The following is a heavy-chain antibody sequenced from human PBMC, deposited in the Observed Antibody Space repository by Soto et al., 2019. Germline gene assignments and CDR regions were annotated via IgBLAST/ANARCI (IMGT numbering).Heavy chain of an antibody. V-gene: IGHV1-8*01. CDR1: GYTFTSYD. Sequence: ASVKVSCKASGYTFTSYDINWVRQATGQGLEWMGWMNPNSGNTGYAQKFQGRVTMTRNTSISTAYMELSSLRSEDTAVYYCARGLLTTGTFQHWGQGTLVTVSS. D-gene: IGHD3-10*01. CDR3: ARGLLTTGTFQH. J-gene: IGHJ1*01. CDR2: MNPNSGNT.